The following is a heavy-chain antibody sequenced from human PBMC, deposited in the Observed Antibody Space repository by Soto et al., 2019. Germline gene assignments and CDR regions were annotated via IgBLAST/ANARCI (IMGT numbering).Heavy chain of an antibody. J-gene: IGHJ4*02. Sequence: GGSLRLSCAASGFTFSSYAMSWVRQAPGKGLEWVSAISGSGGSTYYADSVKGRFTISRDNSKNTLYLQMNSLRAEDTAVYYWAKDEGSSSYFDYWGQGTLVTVAS. CDR3: AKDEGSSSYFDY. CDR1: GFTFSSYA. D-gene: IGHD6-6*01. V-gene: IGHV3-23*01. CDR2: ISGSGGST.